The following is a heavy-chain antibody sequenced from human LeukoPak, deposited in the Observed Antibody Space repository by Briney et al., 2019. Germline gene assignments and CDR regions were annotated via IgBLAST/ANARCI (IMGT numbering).Heavy chain of an antibody. D-gene: IGHD2-15*01. CDR2: INHTGRT. CDR3: ASLLGDS. Sequence: PSETLSLTCAVYGGSFSAYYWSWIRQPPGKGLEWIGEINHTGRTNYNPSLKSRVTISIDTSKKQFSLKLSSVTAADTAAYYCASLLGDSWGQGALVTVSS. V-gene: IGHV4-34*01. CDR1: GGSFSAYY. J-gene: IGHJ4*02.